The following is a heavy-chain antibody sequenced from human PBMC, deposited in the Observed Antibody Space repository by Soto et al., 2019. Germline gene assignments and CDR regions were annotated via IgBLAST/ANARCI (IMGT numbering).Heavy chain of an antibody. V-gene: IGHV3-9*01. CDR1: GFTFDDYA. Sequence: EVQLVESGGGLVQPGRSLRLSCAASGFTFDDYAMHWVRQAPGKGLEWVSGISWYSGGTAYADSVKGRFTISRDNARNSLYLQMNSLRIEDTALYYCAKEHWGSGWYFTFAIWGQGTVVTVSS. CDR2: ISWYSGGT. CDR3: AKEHWGSGWYFTFAI. J-gene: IGHJ3*02. D-gene: IGHD6-19*01.